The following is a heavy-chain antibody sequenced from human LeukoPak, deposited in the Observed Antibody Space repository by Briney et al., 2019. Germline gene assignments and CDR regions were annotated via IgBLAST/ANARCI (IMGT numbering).Heavy chain of an antibody. CDR2: INPNSGGT. CDR1: GYTSTGYY. J-gene: IGHJ4*02. V-gene: IGHV1-2*02. CDR3: ARRYYDALTGYYPFDH. Sequence: ASVKVSCKASGYTSTGYYMHWLRQAPGQGLEWMGWINPNSGGTNYAQKFQGRVTMTRDTSISTVYMELSRLPSDDTAVFYCARRYYDALTGYYPFDHWGQGTLVTVSS. D-gene: IGHD3-9*01.